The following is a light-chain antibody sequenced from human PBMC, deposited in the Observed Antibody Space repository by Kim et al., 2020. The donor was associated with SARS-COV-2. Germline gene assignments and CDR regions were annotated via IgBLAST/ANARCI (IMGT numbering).Light chain of an antibody. Sequence: QGVTISCTGSSSNIGATYDVYWYQQLPGTAPKLLIYGNSNRPSGVPDRFSGSKSGTSASLAITGLQAEDEAEYYCQSYDSSLSGYVFGTGTKVTVL. V-gene: IGLV1-40*01. CDR1: SSNIGATYD. CDR2: GNS. CDR3: QSYDSSLSGYV. J-gene: IGLJ1*01.